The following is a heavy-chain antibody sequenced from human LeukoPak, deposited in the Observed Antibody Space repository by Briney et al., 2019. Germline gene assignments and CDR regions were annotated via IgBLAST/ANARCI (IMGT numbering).Heavy chain of an antibody. D-gene: IGHD5-24*01. CDR2: IYYSGST. V-gene: IGHV4-38-2*02. J-gene: IGHJ4*02. CDR1: GYSISSGYY. CDR3: ARNRQFDGYNLQPFDY. Sequence: SETLSLTCTVSGYSISSGYYWGWIRQPPGKGLEWIGYIYYSGSTNYNPSLKSRVTISVDTSKNQFSLKLSSVTGADTAVYYCARNRQFDGYNLQPFDYWGQGTLVTVSS.